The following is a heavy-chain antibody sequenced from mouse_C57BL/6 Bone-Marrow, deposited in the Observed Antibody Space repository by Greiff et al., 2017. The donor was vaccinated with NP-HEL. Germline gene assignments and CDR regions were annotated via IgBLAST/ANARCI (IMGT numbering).Heavy chain of an antibody. J-gene: IGHJ2*01. CDR3: ARGWVRDY. Sequence: EVHLVESGGGLVKPGGSLKLSCAASGFTFSSYAMSWVRQTPEKRLEWVATISDGGSYTYYPDNVKGRFTITRDNAKNNLYLQMSHLKSEDTAMYYCARGWVRDYWGQGTTLTVSS. CDR2: ISDGGSYT. D-gene: IGHD2-2*01. CDR1: GFTFSSYA. V-gene: IGHV5-4*01.